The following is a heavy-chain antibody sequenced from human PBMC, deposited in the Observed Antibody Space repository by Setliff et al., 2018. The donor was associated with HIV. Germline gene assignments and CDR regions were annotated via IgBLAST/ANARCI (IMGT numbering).Heavy chain of an antibody. V-gene: IGHV3-7*03. CDR3: ARNTDVDSVYRPFHI. J-gene: IGHJ3*02. D-gene: IGHD1-26*01. CDR1: GFTFSSFW. Sequence: GGSLRLSCAASGFTFSSFWMTWVRQAPGKGLEWVANINQDGSAAYYVDSLKGRFTISRDNAKNSLYLQMNSLRAEDTAVYYCARNTDVDSVYRPFHIWGQGTMVTVSS. CDR2: INQDGSAA.